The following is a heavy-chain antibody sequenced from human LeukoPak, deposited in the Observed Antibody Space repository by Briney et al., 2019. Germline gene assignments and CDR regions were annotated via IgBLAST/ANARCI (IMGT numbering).Heavy chain of an antibody. CDR1: GFTFSSYA. J-gene: IGHJ6*02. V-gene: IGHV3-23*01. Sequence: PGGSLRLSCAASGFTFSSYAMSWVRQAPGKGLEWVSAISGSGGSTYYADSVKGRFTISRDNSKNTLYLQMNSLRAEDTAVYYCAKDRSEQQLDLKNYYYYYGMDVWGQGTTVTVSS. CDR2: ISGSGGST. CDR3: AKDRSEQQLDLKNYYYYYGMDV. D-gene: IGHD6-13*01.